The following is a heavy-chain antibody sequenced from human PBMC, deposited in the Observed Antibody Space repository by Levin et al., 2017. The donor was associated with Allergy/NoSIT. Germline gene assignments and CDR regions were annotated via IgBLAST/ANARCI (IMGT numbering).Heavy chain of an antibody. J-gene: IGHJ6*03. Sequence: GGSLRLSCAASGFTFSSYWMSWVRQAPGKGLEWVANIKQDGSEKYYVDSVKGRFTISRDNAKNSLYLQMNSLRAEDTAVYYCARDKVASSSWSPYYYYYMDVWGKGTTVTVSS. CDR3: ARDKVASSSWSPYYYYYMDV. V-gene: IGHV3-7*04. CDR1: GFTFSSYW. D-gene: IGHD6-13*01. CDR2: IKQDGSEK.